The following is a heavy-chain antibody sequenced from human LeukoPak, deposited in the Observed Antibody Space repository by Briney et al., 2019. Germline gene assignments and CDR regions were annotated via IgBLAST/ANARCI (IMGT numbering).Heavy chain of an antibody. CDR3: ARAPDVGCSSTSCYSFDY. D-gene: IGHD2-2*01. Sequence: SETLSLTCTVSGGSISSGGYYWSWIRQHPGKGLEWIGYIYYSGSTYYNPSLKSRVTISVDTSKNQFSLKPSSVTAADTAVYYCARAPDVGCSSTSCYSFDYWGQGTLVTVSS. J-gene: IGHJ4*02. V-gene: IGHV4-31*03. CDR1: GGSISSGGYY. CDR2: IYYSGST.